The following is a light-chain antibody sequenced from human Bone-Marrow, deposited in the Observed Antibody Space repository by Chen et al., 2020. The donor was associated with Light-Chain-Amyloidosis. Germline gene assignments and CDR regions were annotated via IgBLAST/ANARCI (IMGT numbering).Light chain of an antibody. Sequence: DIQMTQSPSSLSVSVGDRVTLTCRASQAIGNFLAWYQQRPGIVPEILIYAASTLQPGVPSRFSGSGSGTLFHLTITSLQPEDVATYYCQTYNTAPHHTFGGGTKVEIK. CDR1: QAIGNF. J-gene: IGKJ4*01. V-gene: IGKV1-27*01. CDR3: QTYNTAPHHT. CDR2: AAS.